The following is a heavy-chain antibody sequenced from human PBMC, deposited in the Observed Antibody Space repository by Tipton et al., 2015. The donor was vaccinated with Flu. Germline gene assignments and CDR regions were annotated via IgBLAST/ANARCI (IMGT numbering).Heavy chain of an antibody. CDR3: ARPHFDWLPLGFES. J-gene: IGHJ5*01. CDR2: INPNSGGT. CDR1: GYTFTDSY. Sequence: QSGAEVKKPGASVKVSCKASGYTFTDSYIHWVRQAPGQGLEWMGWINPNSGGTNYVEKFRGRVTMTRDTSTSTLYLELTSLRSDDTAVYYCARPHFDWLPLGFESWGQGTLVTVSS. V-gene: IGHV1-2*02. D-gene: IGHD3-9*01.